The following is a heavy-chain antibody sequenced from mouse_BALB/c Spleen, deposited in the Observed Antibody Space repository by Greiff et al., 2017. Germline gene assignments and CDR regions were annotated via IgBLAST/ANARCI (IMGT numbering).Heavy chain of an antibody. CDR2: IDPENGDT. V-gene: IGHV14-4*02. CDR1: GFNFKDYY. J-gene: IGHJ2*01. Sequence: VQLQQSGAELVRSGASVKLSCTASGFNFKDYYMHWVKQRPEQGLEWIGSIDPENGDTEYAPKFKGKSTMTADTSSNTAYLQLSSLTSEDPAVYCGNAGGTTVVARFDYWGQGTTLTVSS. CDR3: NAGGTTVVARFDY. D-gene: IGHD1-1*01.